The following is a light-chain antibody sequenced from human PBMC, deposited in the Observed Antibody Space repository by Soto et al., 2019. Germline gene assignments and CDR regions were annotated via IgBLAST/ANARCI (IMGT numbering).Light chain of an antibody. V-gene: IGKV3-11*01. Sequence: EIVLTQSPATLSLSPGERATLSCRASQSVSSFLAWYQQKPGQAPRLLIYDASNKATGIPARFSGSASGTDFTLTINRLEPEEFAGYYCQQRSNWPPEITFGQGTRLEIK. CDR3: QQRSNWPPEIT. CDR2: DAS. CDR1: QSVSSF. J-gene: IGKJ5*01.